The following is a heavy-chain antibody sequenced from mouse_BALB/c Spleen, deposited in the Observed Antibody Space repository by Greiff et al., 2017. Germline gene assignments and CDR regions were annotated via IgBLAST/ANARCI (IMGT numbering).Heavy chain of an antibody. D-gene: IGHD1-1*01. CDR2: ISYSGST. J-gene: IGHJ2*01. CDR1: GDSITSGY. Sequence: EVKLMESGPSLVKPSQTLSLTCSVTGDSITSGYWNWIRKFPGNKLEYMGYISYSGSTYYNPSLKSRISITRDTSKNQYYLQLNSVTTEDTATYYCARAYDYGSSYYFDYWGQGTTLTVSS. CDR3: ARAYDYGSSYYFDY. V-gene: IGHV3-8*02.